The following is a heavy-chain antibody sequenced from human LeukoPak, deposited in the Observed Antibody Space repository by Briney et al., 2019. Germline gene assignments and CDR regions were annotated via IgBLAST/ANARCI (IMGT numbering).Heavy chain of an antibody. J-gene: IGHJ4*02. V-gene: IGHV4-34*01. CDR1: GGSFSGYY. CDR3: ARGRGSHSGFDY. D-gene: IGHD1-26*01. CDR2: INHSGST. Sequence: ASETLPLTCAVYGGSFSGYYWSWIRQPPGKGLEWIGEINHSGSTNYNPSLKSRVTISVDTSKNQFSLKLSSVTAADTAVYYCARGRGSHSGFDYWGQGTLVTVSS.